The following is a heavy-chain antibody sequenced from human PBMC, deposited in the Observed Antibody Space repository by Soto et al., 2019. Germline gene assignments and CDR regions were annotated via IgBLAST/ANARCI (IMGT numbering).Heavy chain of an antibody. V-gene: IGHV3-23*01. D-gene: IGHD5-12*01. J-gene: IGHJ4*02. CDR2: ISGSGGST. CDR1: GFTFSSYA. CDR3: AKDPLQRWLQFYFDY. Sequence: PGGSLRLSCAASGFTFSSYAMSWVRQAPGKGLEWVSAISGSGGSTYYADSVKGRFTISRDNSKNTLYLQMNSLRAEDTAVYYCAKDPLQRWLQFYFDYWGQGTLVTVSS.